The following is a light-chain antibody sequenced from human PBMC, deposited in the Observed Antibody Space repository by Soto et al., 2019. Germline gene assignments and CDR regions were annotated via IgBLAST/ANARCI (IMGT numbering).Light chain of an antibody. Sequence: QSVLTQPPSVSEAPGQRVTISCTGSSSNIGAGYEAHWYQQVPGTAPKLLIYENNNRPSGVPDRFSGSKSGTSASLAITGVEAEYYAEYYCQSYDSSLSGYVLGTGTKLTVL. CDR1: SSNIGAGYE. CDR3: QSYDSSLSGYV. V-gene: IGLV1-40*01. CDR2: ENN. J-gene: IGLJ1*01.